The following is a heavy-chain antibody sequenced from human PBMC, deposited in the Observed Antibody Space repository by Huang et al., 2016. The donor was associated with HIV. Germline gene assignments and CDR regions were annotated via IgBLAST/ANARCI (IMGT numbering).Heavy chain of an antibody. V-gene: IGHV4-34*02. Sequence: QVRLQQWGEGVLKPSETLSLTCAVYGASFGGYFWSGVRQSPDKGREWIGEGMHGGCPTDNPLCGSRVTISVDTSKNQFYLKLRAVDDADAAIYYCARIPTPSYDDRWSLSPVEEDFFYYNLDVWGQGTPVSVSS. CDR1: GASFGGYF. J-gene: IGHJ6*02. CDR2: GMHGGCP. D-gene: IGHD3-3*01. CDR3: ARIPTPSYDDRWSLSPVEEDFFYYNLDV.